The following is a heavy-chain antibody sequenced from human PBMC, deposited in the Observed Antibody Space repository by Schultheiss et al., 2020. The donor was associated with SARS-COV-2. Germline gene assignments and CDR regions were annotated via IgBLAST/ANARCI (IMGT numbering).Heavy chain of an antibody. V-gene: IGHV4-59*12. CDR3: ARRRANWNGCKYGMDV. Sequence: SETLSLTCTVSGGSISSYYWSWIRQPPGKGLEWVGEGNHSGSTNYNPSLRSRVTMSVDTSKKHLSLKLNSVTAADTAVYYCARRRANWNGCKYGMDVWGQGTTVTVSS. J-gene: IGHJ6*02. CDR2: GNHSGST. D-gene: IGHD1-20*01. CDR1: GGSISSYY.